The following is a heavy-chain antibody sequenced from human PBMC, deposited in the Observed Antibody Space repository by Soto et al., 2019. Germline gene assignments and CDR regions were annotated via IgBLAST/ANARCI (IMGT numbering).Heavy chain of an antibody. D-gene: IGHD3-3*01. CDR2: IHDSGST. V-gene: IGHV4-31*03. Sequence: QVQLQESGPGLVKPSETLSLTCTVSGGSISRGGHYWNWIRQYPGKGLEWIGYIHDSGSTYYNPSLKSRVIISLDSSKNLFSLKLTSVTAADTAVYFCASESQNLYYNFWSGYYNFWGQGTLVTVSS. CDR1: GGSISRGGHY. CDR3: ASESQNLYYNFWSGYYNF. J-gene: IGHJ4*02.